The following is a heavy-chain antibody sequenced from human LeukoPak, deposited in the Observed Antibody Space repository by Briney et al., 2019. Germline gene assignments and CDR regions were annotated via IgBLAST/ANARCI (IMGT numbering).Heavy chain of an antibody. Sequence: SETLSLTCTVSGGSVSSYYWSWIRQPPGKGLEWIGYIYYSGSTNYNPSLKSRVTISVDTSKNQFSLKLSSVTAADTAVYYCARVIGSSWFSGPFDYWGQGTLVTVSS. CDR3: ARVIGSSWFSGPFDY. CDR1: GGSVSSYY. J-gene: IGHJ4*02. V-gene: IGHV4-59*02. D-gene: IGHD6-13*01. CDR2: IYYSGST.